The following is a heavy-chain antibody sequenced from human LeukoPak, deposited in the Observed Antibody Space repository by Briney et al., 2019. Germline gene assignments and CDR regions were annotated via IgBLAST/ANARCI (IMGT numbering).Heavy chain of an antibody. CDR1: GYTLTELS. J-gene: IGHJ4*02. CDR2: FDPEDGET. D-gene: IGHD3-22*01. CDR3: ASLPPVYYDSSGYTDY. V-gene: IGHV1-24*01. Sequence: ASVKVSCKVSGYTLTELSMHWVRQAPGKGLEWMGGFDPEDGETIYAQKFQGRVTMTEDTSTDTAYMELSSLRSEDTAVYYRASLPPVYYDSSGYTDYWGQGTLVTVSS.